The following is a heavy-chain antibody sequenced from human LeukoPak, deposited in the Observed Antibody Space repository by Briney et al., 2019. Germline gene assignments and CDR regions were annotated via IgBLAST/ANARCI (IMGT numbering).Heavy chain of an antibody. CDR2: VTDSGGDT. Sequence: GGSLRLSCAASGFTFASYAMSWVRQAPGKGLEWVSGVTDSGGDTYYADSVKGRFTISRDNSKNTLYLQMNSLRAEDTAVYYCAKDSLSGSYYPDYWGQGTLVTVSS. CDR1: GFTFASYA. D-gene: IGHD1-26*01. J-gene: IGHJ4*02. V-gene: IGHV3-23*01. CDR3: AKDSLSGSYYPDY.